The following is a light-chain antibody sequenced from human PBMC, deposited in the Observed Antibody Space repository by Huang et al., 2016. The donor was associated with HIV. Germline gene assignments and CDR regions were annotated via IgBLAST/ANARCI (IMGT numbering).Light chain of an antibody. CDR3: QQSYSTPYT. Sequence: DIQMTQSPSSLSASVGDRVTITCRASQSISNYLNWYQQKPGKAPKVLCYAASSLQSGVPSRFSGSGSGTDFTLTISSLQPEDFASYYCQQSYSTPYTFGQGTKLEIK. V-gene: IGKV1-39*01. CDR2: AAS. J-gene: IGKJ2*01. CDR1: QSISNY.